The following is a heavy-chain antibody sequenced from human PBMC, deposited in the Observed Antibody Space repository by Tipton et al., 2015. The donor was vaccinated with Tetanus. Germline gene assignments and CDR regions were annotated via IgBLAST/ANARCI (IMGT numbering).Heavy chain of an antibody. V-gene: IGHV4-61*01. J-gene: IGHJ2*01. CDR3: ATMTPVDWYFDL. CDR1: GGSVSRSSHY. Sequence: TLSLTCTVSGGSVSRSSHYWTWIRQSPGQGLEWIGLIYYSGSTSYNPSLKSRVTISVDTSKNQLSLKLTSVTAADTAVYYCATMTPVDWYFDLWGRGTLVTVSS. D-gene: IGHD4-23*01. CDR2: IYYSGST.